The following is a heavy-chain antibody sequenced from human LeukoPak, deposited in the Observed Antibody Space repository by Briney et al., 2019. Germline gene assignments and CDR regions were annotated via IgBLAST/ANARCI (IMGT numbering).Heavy chain of an antibody. CDR1: GGSISSGGYY. V-gene: IGHV4-31*03. Sequence: PSQTLSLTCTVSGGSISSGGYYWSWIRQHPGKGLEWIGYIYYSGSTYYNPSLKSRVTISVDTSKNQFSLKLSSVTAADTAVYYCAREGKESYGMDVWGQGTTVTVSS. D-gene: IGHD3-10*01. CDR3: AREGKESYGMDV. CDR2: IYYSGST. J-gene: IGHJ6*02.